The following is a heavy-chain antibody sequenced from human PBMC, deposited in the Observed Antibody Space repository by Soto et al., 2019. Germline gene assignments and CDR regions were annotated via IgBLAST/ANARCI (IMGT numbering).Heavy chain of an antibody. J-gene: IGHJ4*02. CDR1: GYSFTNYW. Sequence: EVQLVQSGAEVKKPRESLKISCKGSGYSFTNYWNGWVHQMPGKGLGGVGIIYHGDFDTRYNPYFEGQVTISADKSISTAYLQWSSLKASDTAMYYCARYASLWGSFDYWGQGTLVTVSS. D-gene: IGHD3-16*01. CDR3: ARYASLWGSFDY. V-gene: IGHV5-51*03. CDR2: IYHGDFDT.